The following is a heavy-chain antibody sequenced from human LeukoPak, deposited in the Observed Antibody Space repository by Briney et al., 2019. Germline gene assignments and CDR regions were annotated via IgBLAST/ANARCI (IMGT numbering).Heavy chain of an antibody. V-gene: IGHV4-4*07. J-gene: IGHJ4*02. D-gene: IGHD3-3*01. CDR3: AREEVFGVQVPGFYAFDN. CDR1: GGSISGYF. Sequence: PSETLSLICSVSGGSISGYFWSWIRQPAGKGPECKPSLRSRVTMSVDKSKNQISLEAQSVTAADTAVYFCAREEVFGVQVPGFYAFDNWGQGILVTVSS.